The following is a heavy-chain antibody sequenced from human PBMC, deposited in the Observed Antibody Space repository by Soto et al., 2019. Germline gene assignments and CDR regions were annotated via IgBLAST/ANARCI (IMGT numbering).Heavy chain of an antibody. CDR1: GYSFTSYW. CDR2: IYPGDSDT. CDR3: ARLGKQCLAPHNWFDP. V-gene: IGHV5-51*01. Sequence: GESLNISCTGSGYSFTSYWIGWVRQMPGKGLEWMGIIYPGDSDTRYSPSFQGQVTISADKSISTAYLQWSSLKASDTAMYYCARLGKQCLAPHNWFDPWGQGTLVTVSS. J-gene: IGHJ5*02. D-gene: IGHD6-19*01.